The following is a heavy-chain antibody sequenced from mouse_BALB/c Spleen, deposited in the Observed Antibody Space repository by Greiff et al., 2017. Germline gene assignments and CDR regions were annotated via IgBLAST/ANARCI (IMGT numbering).Heavy chain of an antibody. CDR1: GFNIKDYY. V-gene: IGHV14-1*02. Sequence: DVQLQESGAELVRPGALVKLSCKASGFNIKDYYMHWVKQRPEQGLEWIGWIDPENGNTIYDPKFQGKASITADTSSNTAYLQLSSLTSEDTAVYYCASYYDYDGGFAYWGQGTLVTVSA. D-gene: IGHD2-4*01. CDR3: ASYYDYDGGFAY. CDR2: IDPENGNT. J-gene: IGHJ3*01.